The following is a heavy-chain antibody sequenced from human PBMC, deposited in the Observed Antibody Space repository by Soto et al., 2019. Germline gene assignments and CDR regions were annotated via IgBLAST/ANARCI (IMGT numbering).Heavy chain of an antibody. Sequence: QVQLVQSGAEVKKPGASVKVSCKASGYTFTSYAMHWVRQAPGQRLEWMGWINAGNGNTKYSQKFQGRVTITGDTSASTAYMELSSLRSEDTAVYYCAREKGYSSSWYNYWGQGTLVTVSS. V-gene: IGHV1-3*01. CDR1: GYTFTSYA. CDR2: INAGNGNT. CDR3: AREKGYSSSWYNY. D-gene: IGHD6-13*01. J-gene: IGHJ4*02.